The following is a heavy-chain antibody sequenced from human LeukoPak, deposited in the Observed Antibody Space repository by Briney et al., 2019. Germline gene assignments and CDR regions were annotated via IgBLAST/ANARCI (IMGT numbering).Heavy chain of an antibody. Sequence: SVKVSRKASGGTSSSYAISWVRQAPGQGLEWMGGIIPIFGTANYAQKFQGRVTITTDESTSTAYMELSSLRSEDTAVYYCARSTRSYSGYDFPAYWGQGTLVTVSS. D-gene: IGHD5-12*01. CDR2: IIPIFGTA. CDR1: GGTSSSYA. V-gene: IGHV1-69*05. CDR3: ARSTRSYSGYDFPAY. J-gene: IGHJ4*02.